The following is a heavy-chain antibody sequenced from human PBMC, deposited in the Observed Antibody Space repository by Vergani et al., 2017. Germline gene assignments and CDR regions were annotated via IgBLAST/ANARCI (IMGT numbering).Heavy chain of an antibody. Sequence: QVQLQESGPGLVKPSQTLPLTCTVSGGAISSGSYYWSWIRQPAGKGLGWIGRIYTSGSTNYNPSLKSRVTMSVDTSKNQFSLKLSSVTAADTAVYYCAXGIAVFGGGGWFDPGGQGTLVTVSS. V-gene: IGHV4-61*02. CDR3: AXGIAVFGGGGWFDP. J-gene: IGHJ5*02. CDR1: GGAISSGSYY. CDR2: IYTSGST. D-gene: IGHD3-3*01.